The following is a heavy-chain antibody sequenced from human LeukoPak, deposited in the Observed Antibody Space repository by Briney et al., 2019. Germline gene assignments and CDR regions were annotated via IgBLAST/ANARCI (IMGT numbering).Heavy chain of an antibody. Sequence: GASVKVSCKASGYTFTGYYIHWVRQAPGQGLEWMGWISPNSGGTTYAQNFQGRVTMTRDTSISTAYMELSSLRSDDTAVYYCARGASSGWYGWLDPWGQGTLVTVSS. D-gene: IGHD6-19*01. V-gene: IGHV1-2*02. CDR2: ISPNSGGT. CDR1: GYTFTGYY. CDR3: ARGASSGWYGWLDP. J-gene: IGHJ5*02.